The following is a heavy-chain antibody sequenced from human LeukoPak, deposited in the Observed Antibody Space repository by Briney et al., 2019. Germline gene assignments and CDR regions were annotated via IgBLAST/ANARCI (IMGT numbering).Heavy chain of an antibody. V-gene: IGHV3-7*01. CDR2: IKQDGSEK. CDR3: ARDASDWNQKTYYYYYYMDV. CDR1: GFTFSSYW. Sequence: GGSLRLSCAASGFTFSSYWMSWVRQAPGKGLEWVANIKQDGSEKYYVDSVKGRFTISRDNAKNSLYLQMNSLRAEDTAVYYCARDASDWNQKTYYYYYYMDVWGKGTTVTVSS. J-gene: IGHJ6*03. D-gene: IGHD1-1*01.